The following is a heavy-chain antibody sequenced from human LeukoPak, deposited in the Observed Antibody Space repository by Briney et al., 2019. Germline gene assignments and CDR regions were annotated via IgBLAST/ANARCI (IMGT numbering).Heavy chain of an antibody. CDR2: ISGSGGHT. CDR3: ARDRSGSGVVCAFDI. J-gene: IGHJ3*02. D-gene: IGHD1-26*01. V-gene: IGHV3-23*01. CDR1: GLTFSNYV. Sequence: GGSLRLSCAASGLTFSNYVMTWVRQAPGKGLEWVSSISGSGGHTYYTDSVKGRFTVSRDNSKKTLYLQMNSLRAEDTAVYYCARDRSGSGVVCAFDIWGQGSMVSVSS.